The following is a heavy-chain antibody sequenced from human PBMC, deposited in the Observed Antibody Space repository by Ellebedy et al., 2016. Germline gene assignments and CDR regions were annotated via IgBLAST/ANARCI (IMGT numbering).Heavy chain of an antibody. J-gene: IGHJ3*02. V-gene: IGHV4-59*12. CDR2: IYYSGST. CDR1: GGSISSYY. Sequence: SETLSLTXTVSGGSISSYYWSWIRQPPGKGLEWIGYIYYSGSTNYNPSLKSRVTISVDTSKNQFSLKMSSVTAADTAVYYCARTLSSVLRAGAFDIWGQGTMVTVSS. CDR3: ARTLSSVLRAGAFDI. D-gene: IGHD2-15*01.